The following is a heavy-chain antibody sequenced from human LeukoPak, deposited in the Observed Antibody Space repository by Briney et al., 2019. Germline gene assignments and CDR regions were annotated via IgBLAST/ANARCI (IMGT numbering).Heavy chain of an antibody. D-gene: IGHD6-6*01. CDR2: ISGSGGST. J-gene: IGHJ4*02. V-gene: IGHV3-23*01. Sequence: GGSLRLSCAASGFTFSSYAMSWFRQAPAKGLEWVSAISGSGGSTYYADSVKGRFTISRDNSKNTLYLQMNSLRAEDTAVYYCANIAARFDPFDYWGQGTLVTVSS. CDR3: ANIAARFDPFDY. CDR1: GFTFSSYA.